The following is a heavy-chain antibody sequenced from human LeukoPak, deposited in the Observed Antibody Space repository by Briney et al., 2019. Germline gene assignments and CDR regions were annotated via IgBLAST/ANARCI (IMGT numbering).Heavy chain of an antibody. J-gene: IGHJ4*02. V-gene: IGHV3-7*01. D-gene: IGHD2-8*01. CDR3: ARLKDDVTKLDY. Sequence: GGSLRLSCAASGFTFSTYWMSWVRQAPGKGLEWVANINQDGSQKRYVDSVQGRFTISRGNTRNSLFLQMNSLRAEDTAVYYCARLKDDVTKLDYWGQGTLVTVSS. CDR1: GFTFSTYW. CDR2: INQDGSQK.